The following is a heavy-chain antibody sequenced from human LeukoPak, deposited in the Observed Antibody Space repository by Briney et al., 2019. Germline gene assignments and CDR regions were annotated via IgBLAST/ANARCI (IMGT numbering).Heavy chain of an antibody. V-gene: IGHV3-73*01. CDR1: GFTFSGSA. J-gene: IGHJ6*02. CDR2: IRSKVNSYAT. CDR3: TRGGHNNYYYGMDV. D-gene: IGHD5-24*01. Sequence: GRSLRLSCAASGFTFSGSAMHWVRQASGKGLEWVGRIRSKVNSYATAYAASVKGRFTISRDDSKNTAYLQMNSLKTEDTAVYYCTRGGHNNYYYGMDVWGQGTTVTVS.